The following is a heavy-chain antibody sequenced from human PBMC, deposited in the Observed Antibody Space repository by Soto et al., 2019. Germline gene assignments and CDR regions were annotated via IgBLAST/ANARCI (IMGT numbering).Heavy chain of an antibody. D-gene: IGHD4-17*01. V-gene: IGHV3-23*01. CDR2: ISGSSGST. CDR3: ARELADYGSNWFDP. Sequence: VGSLRLSCAASGFTFSSYAMSWVRQAPGKGLEWVSAISGSSGSTYYADSVKGRFTISRDNSKNTLYLQMNSLRAEDTAVYYCARELADYGSNWFDPWGQGTLVTVSS. J-gene: IGHJ5*02. CDR1: GFTFSSYA.